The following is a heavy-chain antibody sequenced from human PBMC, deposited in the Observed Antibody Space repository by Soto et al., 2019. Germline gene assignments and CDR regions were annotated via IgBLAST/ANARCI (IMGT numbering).Heavy chain of an antibody. Sequence: QLQLQESGPGLVKPSETLSLTCTVSGGSISGSTYYWGWIRQPPGKGLEWIGSIHYSGNTYYSPSLKSRVTISVDTSKKQFSLRRSSVTAADTAVYYCARSTPGDIWGQGTKVTVSP. J-gene: IGHJ3*02. V-gene: IGHV4-39*01. CDR3: ARSTPGDI. D-gene: IGHD3-10*01. CDR2: IHYSGNT. CDR1: GGSISGSTYY.